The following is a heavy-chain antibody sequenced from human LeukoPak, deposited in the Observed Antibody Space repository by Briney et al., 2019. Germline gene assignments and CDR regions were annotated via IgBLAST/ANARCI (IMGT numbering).Heavy chain of an antibody. CDR3: TRTVLDCKNGVCYDY. J-gene: IGHJ4*02. CDR1: GYTFTSYG. CDR2: ISPYNGNT. D-gene: IGHD2-8*01. Sequence: GASVKVSCKASGYTFTSYGIRWLRQAPGQGLEWMGWISPYNGNTIYAQKLQGRVTVTTDTSTSTAYMELRSLRSDDTAVYYCTRTVLDCKNGVCYDYWGQGTLVTVSS. V-gene: IGHV1-18*01.